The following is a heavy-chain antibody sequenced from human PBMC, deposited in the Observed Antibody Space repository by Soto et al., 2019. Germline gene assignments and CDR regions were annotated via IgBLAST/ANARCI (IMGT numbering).Heavy chain of an antibody. V-gene: IGHV3-23*01. CDR2: ISDSGSNT. CDR3: ARESKVGALFDY. D-gene: IGHD1-26*01. J-gene: IGHJ4*02. Sequence: GGSLRLSCAASGFTLSSYGMSWVRQAPGKGLDWVAAISDSGSNTYYADSVKGRFTISRDNSKNTLYLQMNSLRAEDTAVYYCARESKVGALFDYWGQGTLVTVSS. CDR1: GFTLSSYG.